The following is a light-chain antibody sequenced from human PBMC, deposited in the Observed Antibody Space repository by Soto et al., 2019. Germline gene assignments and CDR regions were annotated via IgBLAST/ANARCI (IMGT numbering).Light chain of an antibody. V-gene: IGLV4-60*03. CDR3: ETWDSNTRV. CDR1: SGHSSYI. Sequence: QPVLTQSSSASASLGSSVKLTCTLNSGHSSYIIAWHQQQPGKAPRYLMKIEGSGSYNKGSGVPDRFSGSRSGADRYLTISNLQSEDEADYYCETWDSNTRVFGGGTKLTVL. J-gene: IGLJ2*01. CDR2: IEGSGSY.